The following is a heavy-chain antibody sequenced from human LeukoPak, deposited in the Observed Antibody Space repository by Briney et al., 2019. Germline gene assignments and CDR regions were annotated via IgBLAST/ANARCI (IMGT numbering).Heavy chain of an antibody. J-gene: IGHJ6*03. D-gene: IGHD6-13*01. CDR2: INPNSGGT. CDR3: AREGQQLAAYYYYYYYMDV. CDR1: GYTFTGYY. V-gene: IGHV1-2*06. Sequence: ASVKVSCKASGYTFTGYYMHWVRQAPGQGLEWMGRINPNSGGTNYAQKFQGRVTMTRDTSISTAYMELSRLRSDDTAVYYCAREGQQLAAYYYYYYYMDVWGQGTTVTVSS.